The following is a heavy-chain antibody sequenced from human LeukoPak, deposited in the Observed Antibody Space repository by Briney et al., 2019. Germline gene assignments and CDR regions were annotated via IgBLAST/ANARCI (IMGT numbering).Heavy chain of an antibody. Sequence: GGSLRLSCVASGFTFSDYFMSWIRQAPGKGLEWLSFINSAGDNIYYADSVKGRFTISRDNSKETLYLEMNSLRVEDTAVYYCAVSSGWYPPWGQGTLVTVSS. J-gene: IGHJ5*02. D-gene: IGHD6-19*01. V-gene: IGHV3-11*04. CDR1: GFTFSDYF. CDR3: AVSSGWYPP. CDR2: INSAGDNI.